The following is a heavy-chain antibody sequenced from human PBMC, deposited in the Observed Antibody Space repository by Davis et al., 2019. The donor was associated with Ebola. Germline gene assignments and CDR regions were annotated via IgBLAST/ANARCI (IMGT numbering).Heavy chain of an antibody. CDR2: IRSKTNNFAT. D-gene: IGHD3-22*01. J-gene: IGHJ4*02. V-gene: IGHV3-73*01. CDR3: TRRAYYFNGTDYYGAFDY. Sequence: GESLKISCAASGFTFGDSGVHWVRQASGKGLEWVGRIRSKTNNFATAYAASVNGRFTISISESTNTAYLHLNSLKTEDTAIYYCTRRAYYFNGTDYYGAFDYWGQGTLVTVSS. CDR1: GFTFGDSG.